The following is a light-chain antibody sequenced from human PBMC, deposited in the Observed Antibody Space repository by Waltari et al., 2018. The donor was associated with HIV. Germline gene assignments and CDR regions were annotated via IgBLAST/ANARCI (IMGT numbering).Light chain of an antibody. J-gene: IGKJ1*01. CDR2: WTS. CDR3: QKEFNPPWT. V-gene: IGKV4-1*01. CDR1: QTLLYHANNQSY. Sequence: DIVMTQSPVSLTVSLGARATITCKSSQTLLYHANNQSYLAWYQQKPGQPHKLPISWTSTRESGVHDRFHGSGYGTDFTLFINGVHPEDVALYYCQKEFNPPWTFGKGTRMEIE.